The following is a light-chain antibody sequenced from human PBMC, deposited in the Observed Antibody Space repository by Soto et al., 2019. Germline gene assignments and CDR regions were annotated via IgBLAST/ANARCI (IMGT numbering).Light chain of an antibody. V-gene: IGLV1-44*01. CDR1: TSNIRRHT. Sequence: QSVLTQPPSASGTPGQRVMMSCSGSTSNIRRHTVNWYQQLPGAAPKLLIHSNVQRPSGVPDRFSGSKSGTSASLAISGLQSEDEGDYYCAAWDDNLNGVVFGGGTKLTVL. J-gene: IGLJ2*01. CDR2: SNV. CDR3: AAWDDNLNGVV.